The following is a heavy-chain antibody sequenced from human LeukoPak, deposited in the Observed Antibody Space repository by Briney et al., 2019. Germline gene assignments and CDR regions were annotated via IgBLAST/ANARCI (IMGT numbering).Heavy chain of an antibody. J-gene: IGHJ4*02. Sequence: GGSLRVSCAASGFTFSSYAMSWVREAPGKGLGWGSAISGSGGSTYYADSVKGRFTISRDNSKKTLYLQMNSLRAEDTAVYYCAKDYHYHDSSGYHWGQGTLVTVSS. CDR2: ISGSGGST. CDR1: GFTFSSYA. CDR3: AKDYHYHDSSGYH. V-gene: IGHV3-23*01. D-gene: IGHD3-22*01.